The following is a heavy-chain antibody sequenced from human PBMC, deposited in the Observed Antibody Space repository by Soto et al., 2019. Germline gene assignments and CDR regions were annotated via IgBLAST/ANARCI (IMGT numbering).Heavy chain of an antibody. CDR3: AKRDYYDSATFSPLFES. CDR2: ITGDGHRT. J-gene: IGHJ4*02. CDR1: GFTFSGYA. V-gene: IGHV3-23*01. Sequence: EVQLLESGGGLVQPGGSLRLSCTASGFTFSGYAMSWVRQSPGKELVWVAAITGDGHRTYYADSVEGRFTISRDHSKKTLFLQMNSLRTEDTAIYHCAKRDYYDSATFSPLFESWGQGVLVTVSS. D-gene: IGHD3-22*01.